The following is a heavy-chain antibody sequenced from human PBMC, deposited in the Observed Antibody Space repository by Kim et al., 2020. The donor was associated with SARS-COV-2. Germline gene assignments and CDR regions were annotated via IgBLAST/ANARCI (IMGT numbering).Heavy chain of an antibody. CDR3: ARGVSGWDN. D-gene: IGHD6-19*01. V-gene: IGHV4-34*01. Sequence: SETLSLTCAVYGGSFSGYYWGWIRQPPGKGLEWIGEINHGGSTNYNPSLKSRVTISVDTSKNQFSLKLSSVTAADTAVYYCARGVSGWDNWGQGTLVTVSS. J-gene: IGHJ4*02. CDR1: GGSFSGYY. CDR2: INHGGST.